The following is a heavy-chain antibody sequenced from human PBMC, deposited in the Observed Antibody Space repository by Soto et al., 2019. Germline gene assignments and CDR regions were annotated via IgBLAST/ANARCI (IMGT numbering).Heavy chain of an antibody. J-gene: IGHJ6*02. Sequence: QVQLVQSGSEVKKPGASVKVSCKASGYTLTSYGVSWVRQAPGQGLEWMGWISAYNGNTNYAQKLQGRVTMTTDTTTSTAYMELRTLRSDDTAVYYCAGDGLYSIGWKTGGNYYYYGMDRWGQGATVTVSS. CDR3: AGDGLYSIGWKTGGNYYYYGMDR. CDR2: ISAYNGNT. V-gene: IGHV1-18*01. D-gene: IGHD6-19*01. CDR1: GYTLTSYG.